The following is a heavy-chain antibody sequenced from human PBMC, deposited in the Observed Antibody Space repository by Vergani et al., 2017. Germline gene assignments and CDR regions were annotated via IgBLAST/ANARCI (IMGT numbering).Heavy chain of an antibody. V-gene: IGHV5-51*01. CDR3: ARHRISYYYGSGSPDYWYFDL. D-gene: IGHD3-10*01. CDR2: IYPGDSDT. CDR1: GYSFTSYW. J-gene: IGHJ2*01. Sequence: EVQLVQSGAEVKKPGESLKISCKGSGYSFTSYWIGWVRQMPGKGLEWMGIIYPGDSDTRYSPSFQGQVTISADKSISTAYLQWSSLKASDTAMYYCARHRISYYYGSGSPDYWYFDLWGRGTLVTVSS.